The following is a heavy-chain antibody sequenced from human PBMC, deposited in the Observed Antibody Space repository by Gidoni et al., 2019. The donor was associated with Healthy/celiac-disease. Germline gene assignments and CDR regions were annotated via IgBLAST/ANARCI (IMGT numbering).Heavy chain of an antibody. V-gene: IGHV3-9*01. D-gene: IGHD3-22*01. CDR3: AKGQADDSSGYPFDY. J-gene: IGHJ4*02. Sequence: EVQLVESGGGLVQPGRSLRLSCAASGFTFADYAMHWVRQAPGKGLEWVSSISWNSGSIGYADSVKGRFTISRDNAKNSLYLQMNSLRAEDTALYYCAKGQADDSSGYPFDYWGQGTLVTVSS. CDR1: GFTFADYA. CDR2: ISWNSGSI.